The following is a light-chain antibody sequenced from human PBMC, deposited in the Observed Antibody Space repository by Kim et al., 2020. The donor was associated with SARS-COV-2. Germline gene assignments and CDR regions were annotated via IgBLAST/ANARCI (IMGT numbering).Light chain of an antibody. CDR2: YDT. V-gene: IGLV3-21*04. J-gene: IGLJ1*01. CDR1: KIGSKS. Sequence: TARITGGGNKIGSKSVQWYQRKPGQAPALVIDYDTDRPSGIPERFSGSNSGNTATLTISRVEAGDEADYYCQVWDSSRDHRGYVFGTGTKVTVL. CDR3: QVWDSSRDHRGYV.